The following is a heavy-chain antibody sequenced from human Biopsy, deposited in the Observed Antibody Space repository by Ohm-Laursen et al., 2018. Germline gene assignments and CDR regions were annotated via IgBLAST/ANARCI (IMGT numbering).Heavy chain of an antibody. D-gene: IGHD3-16*01. J-gene: IGHJ6*02. CDR2: IKSKFDGETT. V-gene: IGHV3-15*01. CDR3: STGGGDFYYNGMDV. Sequence: SLRLSCAASGFTFGDAWMSWIRQAPGKGLEWVGRIKSKFDGETTDYAAPVKGRFIISRDDSKSTLFPQMNSLKVEDKGVYFCSTGGGDFYYNGMDVWGQGTTVTVSS. CDR1: GFTFGDAW.